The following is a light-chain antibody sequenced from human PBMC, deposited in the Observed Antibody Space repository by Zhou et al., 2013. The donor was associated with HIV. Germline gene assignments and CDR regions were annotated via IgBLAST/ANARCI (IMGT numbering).Light chain of an antibody. CDR2: DAS. CDR3: QQYGGSPWT. J-gene: IGKJ1*01. V-gene: IGKV3-11*01. CDR1: QSVSSS. Sequence: EIVLTQSPATLSLSPGDRAALSCRATQSVSSSLAWYQQKPDQAPRLLIYDASNRAAGIPARFSGSGSGTDFTFTIARLEPEDFAVYYCQQYGGSPWTFGQGTKVDIK.